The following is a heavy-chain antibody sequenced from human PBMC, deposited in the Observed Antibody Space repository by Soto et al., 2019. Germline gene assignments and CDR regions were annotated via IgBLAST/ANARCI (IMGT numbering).Heavy chain of an antibody. V-gene: IGHV4-38-2*02. CDR2: VYHSGST. Sequence: KTSETLSLTCGVSGHSIRSGSYWGWIRQPPGKGLEWIGSVYHSGSTHYNPSLKSRVTISVDTSKTQFSLNLRSVTAADTAVYYCARDLAAVPRAFDYWGRGTLVTVSS. CDR3: ARDLAAVPRAFDY. J-gene: IGHJ4*02. D-gene: IGHD6-13*01. CDR1: GHSIRSGSY.